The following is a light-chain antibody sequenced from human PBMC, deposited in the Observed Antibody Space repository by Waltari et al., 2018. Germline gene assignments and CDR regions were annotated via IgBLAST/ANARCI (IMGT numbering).Light chain of an antibody. J-gene: IGLJ3*02. Sequence: QPVLTQPPSSSASPGESARLTCTLPSDINVGDFNIYWYQQTPGIPPRFLLYYNSDSEKAQGSGVPSRFSGSKDASANAGILLISGLQSEDEADYYCMFWPSNVWVFGGGTKLTVL. V-gene: IGLV5-37*01. CDR2: YNSDSEK. CDR3: MFWPSNVWV. CDR1: SDINVGDFN.